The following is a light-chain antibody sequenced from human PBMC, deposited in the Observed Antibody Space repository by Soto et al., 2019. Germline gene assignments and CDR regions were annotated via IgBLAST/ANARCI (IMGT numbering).Light chain of an antibody. CDR3: MQGTQWPAT. J-gene: IGKJ1*01. CDR2: KVS. Sequence: DVVMTQSPLSLPVTLGQPASISCTSSQSLLYSDGNTYLEWFQQRPGQSPRRLIYKVSNRDSGVPDRFSGSGSGTDFTLRISRVEAEDVGVYYCMQGTQWPATFGQGTKVDIK. V-gene: IGKV2-30*01. CDR1: QSLLYSDGNTY.